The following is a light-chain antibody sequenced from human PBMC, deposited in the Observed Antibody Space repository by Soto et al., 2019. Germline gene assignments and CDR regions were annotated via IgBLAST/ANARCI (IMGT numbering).Light chain of an antibody. Sequence: IGVTHSASTLSVVPGESATLSCRASQSLXSNLVWYQQKPGQAPRVLTYXASTRATGIPAMFSGSGYGTDFTLTISSLEPEDVEVYYCQQRSNWRTFGGGTKVDIK. V-gene: IGKV3-11*01. CDR1: QSLXSN. CDR2: XAS. J-gene: IGKJ4*01. CDR3: QQRSNWRT.